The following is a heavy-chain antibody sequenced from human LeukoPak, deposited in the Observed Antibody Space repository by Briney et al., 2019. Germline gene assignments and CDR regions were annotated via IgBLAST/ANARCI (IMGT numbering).Heavy chain of an antibody. J-gene: IGHJ4*02. D-gene: IGHD3-22*01. V-gene: IGHV3-53*01. CDR3: ASELSGYYDRPFDY. Sequence: GGSLRLSCAASGFTVSSNYMSWVRQAPGKGLEWVSVIYSGGSTYYADSVKGRFTISRDNSKNTLYLQMNSLRAEDTAVYYCASELSGYYDRPFDYWGQGTLVTVSS. CDR1: GFTVSSNY. CDR2: IYSGGST.